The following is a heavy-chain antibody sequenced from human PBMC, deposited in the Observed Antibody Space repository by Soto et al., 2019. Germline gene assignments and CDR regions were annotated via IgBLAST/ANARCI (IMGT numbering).Heavy chain of an antibody. Sequence: EVQLLESGGGLVQPGGSLRLSCTASGFTFSSYAMSWVRQAPGKELEWVSTISGNSGKTNYAESVKGRFSISRDNSKNTVHLQLDSLRDEDTAVYFCAKLGFVLMELYYFHQWGHGTLVTVSS. V-gene: IGHV3-23*01. CDR3: AKLGFVLMELYYFHQ. CDR1: GFTFSSYA. CDR2: ISGNSGKT. D-gene: IGHD2-8*01. J-gene: IGHJ4*01.